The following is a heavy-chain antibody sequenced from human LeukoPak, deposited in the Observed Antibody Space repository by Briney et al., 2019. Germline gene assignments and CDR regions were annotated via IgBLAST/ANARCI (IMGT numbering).Heavy chain of an antibody. D-gene: IGHD5-18*01. CDR1: GYTLTELS. CDR2: FDPEDGET. V-gene: IGHV1-24*01. J-gene: IGHJ4*02. CDR3: ATDTAMP. Sequence: GPSVNVSCKVSGYTLTELSMHWVRQAPGRGLGWMGGFDPEDGETIYAQKFQGRVTMTEDTSTDTAYMELSSLRSEDTAGYYCATDTAMPWAQGTLVTVSS.